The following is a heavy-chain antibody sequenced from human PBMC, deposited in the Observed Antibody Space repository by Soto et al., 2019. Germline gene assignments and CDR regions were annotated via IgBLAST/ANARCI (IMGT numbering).Heavy chain of an antibody. Sequence: QVQLQQWGAGLLRPSETLSLTCAFSGGSFDDFYWSWVRQSPGKGLEWVGEISHDGGTNYSPSLGSRVSISVDTAKNQFSRHLRSVTVADTGLYYCARGPLVWYGELPPYNRDMDVWGHGTTVTVAS. CDR2: ISHDGGT. CDR1: GGSFDDFY. V-gene: IGHV4-34*02. J-gene: IGHJ6*02. CDR3: ARGPLVWYGELPPYNRDMDV. D-gene: IGHD3-10*01.